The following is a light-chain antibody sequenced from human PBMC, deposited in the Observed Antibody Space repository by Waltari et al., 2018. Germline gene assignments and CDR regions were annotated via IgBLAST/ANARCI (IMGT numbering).Light chain of an antibody. V-gene: IGKV4-1*01. CDR3: QQYYTTPYT. CDR1: QSVLYSANNKNY. J-gene: IGKJ2*01. CDR2: WAS. Sequence: DIVMTQSPDSLAMSLGERATINCTPSQSVLYSANNKNYLAWYQQKPVQPPNLLIYWASTRESGVPDRFSGSGSGTDFTLTISSLQAEDVAVYYCQQYYTTPYTFGQGTKLEIK.